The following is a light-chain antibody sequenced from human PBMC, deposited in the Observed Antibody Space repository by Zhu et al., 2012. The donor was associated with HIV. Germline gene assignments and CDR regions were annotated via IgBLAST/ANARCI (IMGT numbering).Light chain of an antibody. CDR1: QSISTY. CDR2: DAS. CDR3: QQRTPWPPNA. J-gene: IGKJ5*01. Sequence: DIVLTQSPVTLSLSPGDXATLSCRAGQSISTYLAWYQQKPGQAPRLLIYDASNRPPGTPDRFSGSGSGADFTLTISSLEPEDFAVYYCQQRTPWPPNAFGQGTRLEIK. V-gene: IGKV3-11*01.